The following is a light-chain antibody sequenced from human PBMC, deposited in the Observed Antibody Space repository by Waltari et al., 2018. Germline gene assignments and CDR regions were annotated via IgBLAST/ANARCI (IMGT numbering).Light chain of an antibody. Sequence: DVVMTQSPLSLSVTLEQPASISCKSSQSLVHSDGKTYLNWYQQRPGQSPRRLLYKVSNRDSGVPDRFSGSGSGTDFTLKISRVEAEDVGVYYCMQGTHWPPWTFGQGTKVEIK. V-gene: IGKV2-30*02. J-gene: IGKJ1*01. CDR2: KVS. CDR3: MQGTHWPPWT. CDR1: QSLVHSDGKTY.